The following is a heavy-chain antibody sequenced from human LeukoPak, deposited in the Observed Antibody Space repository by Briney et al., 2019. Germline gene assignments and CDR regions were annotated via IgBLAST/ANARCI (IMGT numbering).Heavy chain of an antibody. CDR1: GFSFSDHY. CDR2: IRNKANSYVT. D-gene: IGHD1-26*01. V-gene: IGHV3-72*01. CDR3: TRVRLGAATRYFDY. J-gene: IGHJ4*02. Sequence: GGSLRLSCAASGFSFSDHYMDWVRLAPGKGLEWVGRIRNKANSYVTEYAASVKGRFTISRDNSNDSLYLQMNSLRFEDTALYYCTRVRLGAATRYFDYWGQGTLVTVSS.